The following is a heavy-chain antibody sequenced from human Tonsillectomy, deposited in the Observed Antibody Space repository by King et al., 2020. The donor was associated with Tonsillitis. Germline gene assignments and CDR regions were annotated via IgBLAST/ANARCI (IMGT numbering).Heavy chain of an antibody. J-gene: IGHJ4*02. D-gene: IGHD6-13*01. V-gene: IGHV3-66*01. CDR1: GFTVISNY. CDR3: ARDPAAAGLFDY. Sequence: VQLVESGGGLVQPGGSLRISCAASGFTVISNYMSWVPQAPGKGLEWLSVIYSGGSTYYGDSVKGRFTISRDNSKNTLYLQMNSLRAEDTAVYYCARDPAAAGLFDYWGQGTLVTVSS. CDR2: IYSGGST.